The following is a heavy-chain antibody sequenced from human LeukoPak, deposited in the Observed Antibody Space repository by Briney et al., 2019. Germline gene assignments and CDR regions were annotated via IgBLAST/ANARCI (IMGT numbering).Heavy chain of an antibody. Sequence: PGGSLRLSCAASGFTLDDYAMHWVRQAPGKGLEWVSGISWNSGSIGYADSVKGRFTISRDNARNSLYLQMNSLRGEDTAVYYCARDEHAYCSGGSCSYFQHWGQGTLVTVSS. D-gene: IGHD2-15*01. CDR2: ISWNSGSI. CDR3: ARDEHAYCSGGSCSYFQH. CDR1: GFTLDDYA. V-gene: IGHV3-9*01. J-gene: IGHJ1*01.